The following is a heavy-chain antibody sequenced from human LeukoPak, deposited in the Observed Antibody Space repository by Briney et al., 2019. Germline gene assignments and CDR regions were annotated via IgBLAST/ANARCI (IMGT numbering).Heavy chain of an antibody. J-gene: IGHJ4*02. D-gene: IGHD1-26*01. Sequence: ASVKVSCKASGYTFTGYYMHWVRQAPGQGLEWMGWINPNSGGTNYAQKFQGRVTMTRDTSISTAYMELSRLRSEDTAVYYCARVGSGSYYYFDYWGQGTLVTVSS. CDR3: ARVGSGSYYYFDY. CDR2: INPNSGGT. CDR1: GYTFTGYY. V-gene: IGHV1-2*02.